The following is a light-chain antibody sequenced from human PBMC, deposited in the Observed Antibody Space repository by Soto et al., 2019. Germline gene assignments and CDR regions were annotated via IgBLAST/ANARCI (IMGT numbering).Light chain of an antibody. CDR1: QTVSTSY. CDR3: RQYGSSPFT. V-gene: IGKV3-20*01. CDR2: ATS. J-gene: IGKJ3*01. Sequence: EIVLTQSPGTLSLSPGERVTLSCRASQTVSTSYLAWYQQKPGQAPRLLIYATSSRATGIPDRFSGSGSGTDFTLTISRLEPEDFAVYYCRQYGSSPFTFGPGTKVDIK.